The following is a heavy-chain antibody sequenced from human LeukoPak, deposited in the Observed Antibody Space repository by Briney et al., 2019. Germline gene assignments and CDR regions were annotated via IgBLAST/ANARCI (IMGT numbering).Heavy chain of an antibody. D-gene: IGHD5-12*01. CDR2: VSYDDRRK. Sequence: PGGSLRLSCAASGFTFSTYAMHWLRQAPGKGLEWVAVVSYDDRRKYYADSVKGRFTISRDISRNTLFLQMDSLRVEDTAVYYCARGAIPYGYSGYDYLDYWGPGTLVTVSS. CDR1: GFTFSTYA. V-gene: IGHV3-30*01. CDR3: ARGAIPYGYSGYDYLDY. J-gene: IGHJ4*02.